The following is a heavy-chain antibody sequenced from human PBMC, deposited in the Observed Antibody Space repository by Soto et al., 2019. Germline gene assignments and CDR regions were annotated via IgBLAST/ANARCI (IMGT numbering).Heavy chain of an antibody. CDR3: TRVTESTLDP. Sequence: SETLSLTCGVYGGSFSGYYWSWIRQPPGKGPEWIGYIYDSGTTHYNPSLESRVTISVDTSKNQFSLKLNSVTAADTAMYFCTRVTESTLDPWGQGTLVTVSS. CDR1: GGSFSGYY. D-gene: IGHD3-10*01. V-gene: IGHV4-4*09. CDR2: IYDSGTT. J-gene: IGHJ5*02.